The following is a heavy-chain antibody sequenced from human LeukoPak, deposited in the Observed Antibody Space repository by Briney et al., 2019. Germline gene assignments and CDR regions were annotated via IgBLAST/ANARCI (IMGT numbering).Heavy chain of an antibody. CDR2: IYYSGST. Sequence: PSEXXXXXCTVXGGSISSSSYYWGWIRQPPGTGLEWIGSIYYSGSTYYNPSLKSRVTISVDTSKNQFSLKLSSVTAADTAVYYCATEVIWGQGTMVTVSS. CDR3: ATEVI. CDR1: GGSISSSSYY. V-gene: IGHV4-39*02. J-gene: IGHJ3*02.